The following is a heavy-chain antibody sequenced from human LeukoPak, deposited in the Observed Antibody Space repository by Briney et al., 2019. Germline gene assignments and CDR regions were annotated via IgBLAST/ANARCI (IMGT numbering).Heavy chain of an antibody. CDR1: GYTFSSYS. J-gene: IGHJ4*02. Sequence: PGGSLRLSCLASGYTFSSYSINWVRQAPGKGLEWVSSISVRSNYIYYADSVRGRFRISRDDARDSLYLQMNSLRAEDMAVYYCVRLRRNSDTSGFYYYYDFWGQGALVTVSS. D-gene: IGHD3-22*01. CDR2: ISVRSNYI. CDR3: VRLRRNSDTSGFYYYYDF. V-gene: IGHV3-21*01.